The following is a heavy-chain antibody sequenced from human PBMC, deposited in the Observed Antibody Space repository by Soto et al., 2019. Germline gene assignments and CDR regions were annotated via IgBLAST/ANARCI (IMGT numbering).Heavy chain of an antibody. CDR2: ITDTGGDA. D-gene: IGHD3-10*01. Sequence: GGSLRLSCVASGLTFGSRAMSWVRQAPGEGLQWVSTITDTGGDAKYADSVRGRFVISRDNSKKTLYLQMTSLTAEDSAMYFCARGSTDSYPGSRIFDFWGRGTLVTSPQ. CDR3: ARGSTDSYPGSRIFDF. J-gene: IGHJ4*02. V-gene: IGHV3-23*01. CDR1: GLTFGSRA.